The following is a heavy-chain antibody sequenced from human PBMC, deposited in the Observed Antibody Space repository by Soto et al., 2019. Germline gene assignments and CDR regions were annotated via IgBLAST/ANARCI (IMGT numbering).Heavy chain of an antibody. V-gene: IGHV3-7*03. Sequence: EVQLLGSGGGLVQPGGSLRLSCVGSGFPFSTYWMNWGRQAPGKGLEWVANINPDGNVGTYVDSVRGRFTTSRDNAKNSLYLQMNSLRADDTAVYFCAGWGGHDYNYWGQGIMVTVSS. CDR2: INPDGNVG. CDR1: GFPFSTYW. D-gene: IGHD4-4*01. J-gene: IGHJ4*02. CDR3: AGWGGHDYNY.